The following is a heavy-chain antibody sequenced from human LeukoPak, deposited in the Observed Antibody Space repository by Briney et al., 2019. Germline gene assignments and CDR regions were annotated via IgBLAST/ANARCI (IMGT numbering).Heavy chain of an antibody. Sequence: PGGSLRLSCAASGFTFSSYEMNWVRQAPAKGLEWVSYISSSGSTIYYADSVKGRFTISRDNAKNSLYLQMNSLRAEDTAVYYCARDPGDYYDSSGYRSSRGTFDYWGQGTLVTVSS. D-gene: IGHD3-22*01. CDR3: ARDPGDYYDSSGYRSSRGTFDY. CDR1: GFTFSSYE. CDR2: ISSSGSTI. V-gene: IGHV3-48*03. J-gene: IGHJ4*02.